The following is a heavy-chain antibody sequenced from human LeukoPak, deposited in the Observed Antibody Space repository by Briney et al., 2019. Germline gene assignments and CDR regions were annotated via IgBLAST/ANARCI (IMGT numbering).Heavy chain of an antibody. Sequence: GGSLRPSCAASGFTFSSYAMHWVRQAPGKGLEWVAVISYDGSNKYYADSVKGRFTISRDNSKNTLYLQMNSLRAEDTAVYYCASPSPISGFAEYFQHWGQGTLVTVSS. J-gene: IGHJ1*01. CDR2: ISYDGSNK. V-gene: IGHV3-30*04. CDR3: ASPSPISGFAEYFQH. D-gene: IGHD5-12*01. CDR1: GFTFSSYA.